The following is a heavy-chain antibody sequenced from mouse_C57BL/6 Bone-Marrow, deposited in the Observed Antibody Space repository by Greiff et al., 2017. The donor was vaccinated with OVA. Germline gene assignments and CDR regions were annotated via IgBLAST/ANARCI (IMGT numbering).Heavy chain of an antibody. CDR3: ARDGLWPYFDY. CDR2: IHPNSGST. V-gene: IGHV1-64*01. CDR1: GYTFTSYW. J-gene: IGHJ2*01. Sequence: QVQLQQSGAELVKPGASVKLSCKASGYTFTSYWMHWVKQRPGQGLEWIGMIHPNSGSTNYNEKFKSKATLTVDKSSSTAYMQLSSLTSEDSAVYYCARDGLWPYFDYWGQGTTLTVSS.